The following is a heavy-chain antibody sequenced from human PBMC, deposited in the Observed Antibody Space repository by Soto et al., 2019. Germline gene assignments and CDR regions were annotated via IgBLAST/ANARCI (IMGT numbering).Heavy chain of an antibody. CDR3: ARDKPQQIVGYNYYYGMDV. D-gene: IGHD6-6*01. CDR1: GYTFTSFG. Sequence: QLHLVQSGAEVKKPGASVKVSCTASGYTFTSFGVSWVRQVPGQGLEWMGWISGYNGDTDYAHKFQGRVTMTTDRYTSTAYMEVRSLRSDDRAVYYCARDKPQQIVGYNYYYGMDVWGQGTTVTVSS. V-gene: IGHV1-18*04. CDR2: ISGYNGDT. J-gene: IGHJ6*02.